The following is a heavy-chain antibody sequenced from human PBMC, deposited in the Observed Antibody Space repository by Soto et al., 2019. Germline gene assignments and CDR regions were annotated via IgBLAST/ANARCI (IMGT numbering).Heavy chain of an antibody. CDR1: GFTFSSYG. V-gene: IGHV3-30*18. CDR2: ITYDGSNK. CDR3: AKENSDVRSGYPRTSGTDV. J-gene: IGHJ6*02. Sequence: QVQLVESGGGGVQSGVSLRLSCAASGFTFSSYGMNWVRQAPGKGLEWVAVITYDGSNKYYGDSVKGRFTISRDNSKYTLYLQMTNLIAEDTAVDSFAKENSDVRSGYPRTSGTDVWGQGPTVTLSS. D-gene: IGHD3-3*01.